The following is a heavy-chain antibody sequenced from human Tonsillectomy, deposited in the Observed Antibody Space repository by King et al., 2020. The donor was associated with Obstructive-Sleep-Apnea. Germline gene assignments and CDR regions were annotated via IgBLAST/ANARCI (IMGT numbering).Heavy chain of an antibody. CDR2: IWYDGSNK. J-gene: IGHJ4*02. Sequence: VQLVESGGGVVQPGRSLRLSCAASGFTFSSYGMHWVRQAPGKGLEWVAVIWYDGSNKYYADSVKGRFTISRDNSKNTLYLQMNSLRAEDTAVYYCARARGYGDSFPDYWGQGTLVTVSS. V-gene: IGHV3-33*01. CDR1: GFTFSSYG. D-gene: IGHD4-17*01. CDR3: ARARGYGDSFPDY.